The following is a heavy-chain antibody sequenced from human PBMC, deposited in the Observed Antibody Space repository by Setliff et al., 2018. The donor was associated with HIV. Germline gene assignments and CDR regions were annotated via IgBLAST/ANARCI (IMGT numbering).Heavy chain of an antibody. D-gene: IGHD6-19*01. Sequence: ASVKVSCKASGYTFTGYFIHWVRQAPGQGLEWMGRINPNTGDTNYAQKFQGRVTMTRDTAISTAYMELSRLRSDDTAVYYCARDRWVWGGSDSGYYYYFMDVWGKGTTVTVSS. CDR2: INPNTGDT. CDR1: GYTFTGYF. V-gene: IGHV1-2*06. CDR3: ARDRWVWGGSDSGYYYYFMDV. J-gene: IGHJ6*03.